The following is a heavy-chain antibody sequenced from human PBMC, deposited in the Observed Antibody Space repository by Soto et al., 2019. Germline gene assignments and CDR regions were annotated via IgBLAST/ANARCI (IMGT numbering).Heavy chain of an antibody. D-gene: IGHD2-15*01. CDR3: AREGPPDIAWFDP. Sequence: QVQLVQSGAEVKKPGSSVKVSCKASGGTFSIYTISWVRQAPGQGIEWMGGSANSAQKFQVRLTVTADESTSTVYLELSSLTSEDTAVYYCAREGPPDIAWFDPWGQGTLVSVSS. J-gene: IGHJ5*02. CDR1: GGTFSIYT. CDR2: GSA. V-gene: IGHV1-69*01.